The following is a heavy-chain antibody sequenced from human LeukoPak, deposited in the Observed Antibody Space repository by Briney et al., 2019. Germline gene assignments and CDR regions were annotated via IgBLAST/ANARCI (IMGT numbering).Heavy chain of an antibody. Sequence: GGSLRLSCAASGFTFSSYSMNWVRQAPGKGLEWVGRIKSKTDGGTTDYAAPVKGRFTISRDDSKNTLYLQMNSLKTEDTAVYYCTTAVAPIPTFDYWGQGTLVTVSS. D-gene: IGHD2-2*02. J-gene: IGHJ4*02. CDR1: GFTFSSYS. CDR3: TTAVAPIPTFDY. CDR2: IKSKTDGGTT. V-gene: IGHV3-15*01.